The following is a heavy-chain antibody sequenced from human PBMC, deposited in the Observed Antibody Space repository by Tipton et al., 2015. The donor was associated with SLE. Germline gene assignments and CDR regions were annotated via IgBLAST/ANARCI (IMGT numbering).Heavy chain of an antibody. CDR3: ARVRYDKGGYFDY. V-gene: IGHV4-4*07. CDR2: IYTSGST. D-gene: IGHD3-22*01. Sequence: LRLSCTVSGGSISSFYWSWIRQPAGKGLEWIGRIYTSGSTNYNPSLKSRVTMSVDTSKNQFPLKLSSVTAADTAVYYCARVRYDKGGYFDYWGQGTLVTVSS. J-gene: IGHJ4*02. CDR1: GGSISSFY.